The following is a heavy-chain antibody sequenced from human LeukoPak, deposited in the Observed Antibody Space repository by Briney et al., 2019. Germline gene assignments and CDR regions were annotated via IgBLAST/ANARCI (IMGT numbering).Heavy chain of an antibody. CDR1: GFTFSSYW. Sequence: GGSLRLSCAASGFTFSSYWMSWVRQAPGKGLEWVANIKQDGSAKYYVDSVKGRFTVSRDNSKNTLYLQMNSLRAEDTAVYYCAKDPNGDYVGAFDFWGQGTMVTVSS. V-gene: IGHV3-7*03. J-gene: IGHJ3*01. CDR2: IKQDGSAK. D-gene: IGHD4-17*01. CDR3: AKDPNGDYVGAFDF.